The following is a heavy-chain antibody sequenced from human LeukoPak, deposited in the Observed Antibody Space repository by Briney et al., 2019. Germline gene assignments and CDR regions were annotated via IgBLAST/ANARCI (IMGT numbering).Heavy chain of an antibody. CDR1: GGSISSYY. D-gene: IGHD2-2*01. V-gene: IGHV4-4*07. Sequence: SETLSLTCTVSGGSISSYYWSWIRQPAGKGLEWIGRIYTSGSTNYNPSLKSRVTMSVDTSKNQFSLKLSSVTAADTAVYYCARDCSGTSCYASGGIDYWGQGTLVTVSS. J-gene: IGHJ4*02. CDR2: IYTSGST. CDR3: ARDCSGTSCYASGGIDY.